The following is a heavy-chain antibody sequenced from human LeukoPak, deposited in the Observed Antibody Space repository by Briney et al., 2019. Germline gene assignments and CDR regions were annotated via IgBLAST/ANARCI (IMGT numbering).Heavy chain of an antibody. CDR1: RFTFSDYY. D-gene: IGHD3-22*01. CDR2: ISSSGSTI. V-gene: IGHV3-11*01. Sequence: PGGSLRLSCAASRFTFSDYYMSWIRQAPGKGLEWVSYISSSGSTIYYADSVKGRFTISRDNAKNSLYLQMNSLRAEDTAVYYCAGGDYYDSSGYFGYWGQGTLVTVSS. CDR3: AGGDYYDSSGYFGY. J-gene: IGHJ4*02.